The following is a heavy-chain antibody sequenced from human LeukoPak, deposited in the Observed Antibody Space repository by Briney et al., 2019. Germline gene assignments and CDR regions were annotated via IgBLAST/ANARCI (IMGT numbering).Heavy chain of an antibody. CDR1: GFIVSTNYM. D-gene: IGHD3-10*01. CDR3: ASLWFGELSYYFDY. J-gene: IGHJ4*02. CDR2: IYYSGST. V-gene: IGHV4-39*01. Sequence: GSLRLSCAASGFIVSTNYMTWVRQPPGKGLEWIGSIYYSGSTYYNPSLKSRVTISVDTSKNQFSLKLSSVTAADTAVYYCASLWFGELSYYFDYWGQGTLVTVSS.